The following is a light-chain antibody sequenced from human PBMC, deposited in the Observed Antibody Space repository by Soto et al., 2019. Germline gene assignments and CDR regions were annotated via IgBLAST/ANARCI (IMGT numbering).Light chain of an antibody. J-gene: IGKJ1*01. CDR1: QSGFSFY. CDR2: DAS. Sequence: EIVLTQSPGTLSLSPGERATLSCRASQSGFSFYLAWFQQKPGQAPRLLIYDASTTATVIPDRFSGSGSGTYITLTISRLEPEDFAVYYCHQCGSAPWTLGQGTQVEIK. V-gene: IGKV3-20*01. CDR3: HQCGSAPWT.